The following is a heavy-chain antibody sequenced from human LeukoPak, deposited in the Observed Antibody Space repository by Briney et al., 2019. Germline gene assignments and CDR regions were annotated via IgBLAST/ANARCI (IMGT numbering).Heavy chain of an antibody. CDR2: IKSKTDGGTT. J-gene: IGHJ6*02. V-gene: IGHV3-15*01. D-gene: IGHD3-9*01. CDR1: GFTFSNAW. CDR3: TTAGGTTKGDILTGYYYYYYYGMDV. Sequence: GGSLRLSCAASGFTFSNAWMSWVRQAPGKGLEWVGRIKSKTDGGTTDYAAPVKGRFTISRDDSKNTLYLQMNSLKTEDTAVYYCTTAGGTTKGDILTGYYYYYYYGMDVWGQGTTVTVSS.